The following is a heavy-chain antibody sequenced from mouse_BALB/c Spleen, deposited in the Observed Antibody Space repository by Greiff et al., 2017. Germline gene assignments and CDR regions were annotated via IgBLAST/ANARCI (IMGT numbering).Heavy chain of an antibody. CDR1: GFTFSSYA. Sequence: EVQLVESGGGLVKPGGSLKLSCAASGFTFSSYAMSWVRQTPEKRLEWVAAISSGGSTYYPDSVKGRFTISRDNARNILYLQMSSLRSDDTAMYYCARCVGGSYAMDYWGQGTSVTVSS. CDR2: ISSGGST. V-gene: IGHV5-6-5*01. J-gene: IGHJ4*01. D-gene: IGHD1-1*02. CDR3: ARCVGGSYAMDY.